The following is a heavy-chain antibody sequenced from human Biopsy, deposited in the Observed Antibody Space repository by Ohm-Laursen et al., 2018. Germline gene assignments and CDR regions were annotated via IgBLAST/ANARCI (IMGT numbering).Heavy chain of an antibody. J-gene: IGHJ6*01. CDR2: IKRKTDGGAT. CDR3: TTEVGITYYYYYGMDV. V-gene: IGHV3-15*01. CDR1: GFTFTNAW. Sequence: SLRLSCAASGFTFTNAWMSWVRQAPGKGPEWVGLIKRKTDGGATHYAAPVKGRFTISRDDSKNTLYLQMNSLKTEDTAVYYCTTEVGITYYYYYGMDVWGQGTTVTVSS. D-gene: IGHD1-14*01.